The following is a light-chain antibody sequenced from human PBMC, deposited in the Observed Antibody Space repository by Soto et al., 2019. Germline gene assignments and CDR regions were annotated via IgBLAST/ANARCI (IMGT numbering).Light chain of an antibody. V-gene: IGLV2-8*01. CDR3: SSYGGNSNYV. Sequence: LTQPPSASGSPGQSVTISCTGTSSDVGLYDYVSWYQQHPGKVPKLLIYEVTQRPSGVPDRFSGSKSGNTASLTVSGLQAEDEADYYCSSYGGNSNYVFGTGTKVT. J-gene: IGLJ1*01. CDR1: SSDVGLYDY. CDR2: EVT.